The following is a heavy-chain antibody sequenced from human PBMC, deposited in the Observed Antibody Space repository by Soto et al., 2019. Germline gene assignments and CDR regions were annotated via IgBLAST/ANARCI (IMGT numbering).Heavy chain of an antibody. J-gene: IGHJ4*02. CDR2: IWYDGSDK. V-gene: IGHV3-33*01. CDR3: ARDRYSSGWYDLDY. CDR1: GFTFSSYG. D-gene: IGHD6-19*01. Sequence: QVQLVESGGGVVQPGRSLRLSCAASGFTFSSYGMHWVRQAPGKGLEWVAVIWYDGSDKYYADSVKGRFTISRDNSKNTLYLQMNSLRPEDTAVYYCARDRYSSGWYDLDYWGQGTLVTVSS.